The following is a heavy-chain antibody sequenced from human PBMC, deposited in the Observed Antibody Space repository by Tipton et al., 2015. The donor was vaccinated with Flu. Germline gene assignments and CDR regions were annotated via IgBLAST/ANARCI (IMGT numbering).Heavy chain of an antibody. Sequence: SLRLSCVASGFTFSGYAMHWVRQAPGKGLEWVSVISYDGNNKFYPDSVRGRFTISRDNSENTLYLQMSSLRAEDTAVYYCARTSSGWYGQIDYWGQGTLVTVSS. J-gene: IGHJ4*02. V-gene: IGHV3-30*04. CDR1: GFTFSGYA. CDR3: ARTSSGWYGQIDY. D-gene: IGHD6-19*01. CDR2: ISYDGNNK.